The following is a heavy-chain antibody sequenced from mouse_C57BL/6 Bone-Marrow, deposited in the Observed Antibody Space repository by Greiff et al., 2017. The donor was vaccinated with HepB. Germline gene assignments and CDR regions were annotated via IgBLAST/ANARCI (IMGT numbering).Heavy chain of an antibody. V-gene: IGHV14-4*01. CDR1: GFNIKDDY. CDR3: TLITAVVAGDWYFDV. D-gene: IGHD1-1*01. CDR2: IDPENGDT. J-gene: IGHJ1*03. Sequence: VQLQQSGAELVRPGASVKLSCTASGFNIKDDYMHWVKQRPEQGLEWIGWIDPENGDTEYASKFQGKATLPADTSSNTAYLQLSSLTSEDTAVYYCTLITAVVAGDWYFDVWGTGTTVTVSS.